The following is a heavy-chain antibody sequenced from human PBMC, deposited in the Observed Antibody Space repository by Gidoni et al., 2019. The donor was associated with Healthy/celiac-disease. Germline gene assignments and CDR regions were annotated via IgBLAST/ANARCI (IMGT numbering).Heavy chain of an antibody. J-gene: IGHJ4*02. CDR3: ATYYYDSSGYYYGSWHY. V-gene: IGHV3-53*01. Sequence: SNYMSWVSQGPGKGLEWVSGIYSGGSTYYADSVKGRFTISRDNSKNTLYLQMNSLRAEDTAVYYCATYYYDSSGYYYGSWHYWGQGTLVTVSS. D-gene: IGHD3-22*01. CDR2: IYSGGST. CDR1: SNY.